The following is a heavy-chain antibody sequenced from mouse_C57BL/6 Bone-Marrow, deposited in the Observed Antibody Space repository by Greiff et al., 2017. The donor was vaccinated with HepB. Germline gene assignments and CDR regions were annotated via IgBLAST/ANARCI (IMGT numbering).Heavy chain of an antibody. Sequence: QVQLQQPGAELVMPGASVKLSCKASGYTFTSYWMHWVKQRPGQGLEWIGEIDPSDSYTNYNQKFKGKSTLTVDKSSSTAYMQLSSLTSEDSAVYYCAIYYYGSSYYLDDGGQGTTLTVSS. CDR2: IDPSDSYT. D-gene: IGHD1-1*01. CDR3: AIYYYGSSYYLDD. CDR1: GYTFTSYW. V-gene: IGHV1-69*01. J-gene: IGHJ2*01.